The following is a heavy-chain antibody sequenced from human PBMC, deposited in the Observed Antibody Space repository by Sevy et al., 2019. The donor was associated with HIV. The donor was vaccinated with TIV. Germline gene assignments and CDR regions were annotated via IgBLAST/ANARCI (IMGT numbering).Heavy chain of an antibody. CDR2: LSFGCGEI. D-gene: IGHD2-8*01. V-gene: IGHV3-23*01. J-gene: IGHJ4*02. CDR1: GFTFSKYS. CDR3: AREGCTKPHDY. Sequence: GGSLRLSCAASGFTFSKYSMSWVRQPPGKGLEGVSTLSFGCGEINYADSVKGRFTISRDNSKGSVYLQMNNLRPEDTAVYYCAREGCTKPHDYWGQGTLVTVSS.